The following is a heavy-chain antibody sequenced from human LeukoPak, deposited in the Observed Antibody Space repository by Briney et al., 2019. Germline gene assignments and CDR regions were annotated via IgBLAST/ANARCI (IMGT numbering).Heavy chain of an antibody. D-gene: IGHD3-22*01. CDR1: GFTFTGYW. Sequence: GGSLRLSRASPGFTFTGYWMSWVRQAPGKGLEWVANIKEDGSEKYYVDSVKGRFTISRDNAKNSLYLQMNSLRAEDTAVYYCARATRLTSYDHDTSGYWSYWGQRTLVTVSS. CDR2: IKEDGSEK. J-gene: IGHJ4*02. V-gene: IGHV3-7*01. CDR3: ARATRLTSYDHDTSGYWSY.